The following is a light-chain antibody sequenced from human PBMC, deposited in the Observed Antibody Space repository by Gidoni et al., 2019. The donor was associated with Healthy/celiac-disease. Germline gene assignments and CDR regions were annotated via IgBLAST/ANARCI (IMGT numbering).Light chain of an antibody. CDR2: AAS. CDR1: QIISSY. J-gene: IGKJ5*01. CDR3: QQSYSTPPIT. V-gene: IGKV1-39*01. Sequence: DIQITQSPSSLSASVGDRVTITCRASQIISSYLNWYQQKPGKAPKLLIYAASSLQSGVPSRFSGSGSGTDFTLTISSLQPEDFATYYCQQSYSTPPITFGRGTRLEIK.